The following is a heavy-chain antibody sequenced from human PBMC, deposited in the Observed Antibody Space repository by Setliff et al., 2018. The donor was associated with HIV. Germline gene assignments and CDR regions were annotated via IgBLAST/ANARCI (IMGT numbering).Heavy chain of an antibody. D-gene: IGHD6-19*01. J-gene: IGHJ3*02. CDR1: GYSFARYG. V-gene: IGHV1-18*01. CDR3: ARVPYRSAWFSGGRGAFDI. Sequence: ASVKVSCKASGYSFARYGLSWVRQAPGQGLEWMGWISGFNGNTKYAQSFQDRVAMTTETATSTAYMEMRSLRSDDTAVYFCARVPYRSAWFSGGRGAFDIWGQGTMVTVSS. CDR2: ISGFNGNT.